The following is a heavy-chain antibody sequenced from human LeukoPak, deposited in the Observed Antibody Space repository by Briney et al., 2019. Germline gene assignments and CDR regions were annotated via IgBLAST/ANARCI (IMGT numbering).Heavy chain of an antibody. CDR1: GFTFSDYY. V-gene: IGHV3-11*01. Sequence: GGSLRLSCAASGFTFSDYYMSWIRQAPGKGLEWVSYISSGGSTIYYADSVKGRFTISRDNAKNSLYLQMNSLRAEDTAAYYCACSDYVWGSYRSWGQGTLVTVSS. CDR2: ISSGGSTI. D-gene: IGHD3-16*02. CDR3: ACSDYVWGSYRS. J-gene: IGHJ4*02.